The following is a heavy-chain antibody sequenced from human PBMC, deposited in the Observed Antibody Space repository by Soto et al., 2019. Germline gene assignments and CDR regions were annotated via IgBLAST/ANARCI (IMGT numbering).Heavy chain of an antibody. CDR3: ARARLRAVYAFDF. V-gene: IGHV4-31*03. CDR1: GGPISSGAYY. J-gene: IGHJ3*01. D-gene: IGHD5-12*01. Sequence: SETLSLTCTVSGGPISSGAYYWSWVRQHPGKGLEWIGYIYYSGSTYFSPSLKSRLTISVDTSKNQFSLKLSSVTAADTAMYYCARARLRAVYAFDFWGQGTMVTVSS. CDR2: IYYSGST.